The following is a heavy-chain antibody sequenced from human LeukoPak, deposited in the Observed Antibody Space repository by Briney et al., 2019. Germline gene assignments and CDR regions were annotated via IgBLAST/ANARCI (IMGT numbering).Heavy chain of an antibody. D-gene: IGHD6-19*01. CDR1: GFTFSSYA. J-gene: IGHJ4*01. Sequence: GGSLRLSCAASGFTFSSYAMSWVRQAPGKGLEWVSAISGSGGSTYYADSAKGRFTISRDNSKNTLYLQMNSLRAEDTAVYYCAKGIYSSGWSYFDYWGHGTLVTVSS. CDR2: ISGSGGST. V-gene: IGHV3-23*01. CDR3: AKGIYSSGWSYFDY.